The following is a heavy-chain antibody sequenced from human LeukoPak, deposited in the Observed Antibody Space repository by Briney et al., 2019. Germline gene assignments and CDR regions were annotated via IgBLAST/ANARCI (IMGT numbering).Heavy chain of an antibody. CDR3: AREASDAFDI. J-gene: IGHJ3*02. CDR2: IWYDGSNK. Sequence: GGSLRLSCAAAGFTFSSYDMHWVRQAPGKGLEWVALIWYDGSNKNYADSVKGRFTISRDNSKNTLFLQMNSLRAEDTAVYYCAREASDAFDIWGQGTMVTVSS. CDR1: GFTFSSYD. V-gene: IGHV3-33*01.